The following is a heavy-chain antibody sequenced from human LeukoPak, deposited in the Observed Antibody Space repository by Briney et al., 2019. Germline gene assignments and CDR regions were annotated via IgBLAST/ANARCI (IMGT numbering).Heavy chain of an antibody. CDR1: GFTFSSYA. D-gene: IGHD3-10*01. J-gene: IGHJ2*01. Sequence: GGSLRLSCAASGFTFSSYAMSWVRQAPGKGLEWVSAISGSGGSTYYADSVKGRFTISRDNSKNTLYLQMNSLRAEDTAVYYCAKLNVWFGELLGWYFDLWGRGTLVTVSS. CDR3: AKLNVWFGELLGWYFDL. V-gene: IGHV3-23*01. CDR2: ISGSGGST.